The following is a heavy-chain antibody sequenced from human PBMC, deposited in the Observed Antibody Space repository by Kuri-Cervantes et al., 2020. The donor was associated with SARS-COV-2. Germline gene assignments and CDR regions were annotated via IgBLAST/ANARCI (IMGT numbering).Heavy chain of an antibody. V-gene: IGHV4-38-2*01. J-gene: IGHJ6*03. CDR1: GFTFSSYS. D-gene: IGHD7-27*01. CDR3: ARAAGDQGEYYYYYYMDV. Sequence: ESLKISCAASGFTFSSYSMNWVRQAPGKGLEWIGSIYHSGSTYYNPSLKSRVTISVDTSKNQFSLKLSSVTAADTAVYYCARAAGDQGEYYYYYYMDVWGKGTTVTVSS. CDR2: IYHSGST.